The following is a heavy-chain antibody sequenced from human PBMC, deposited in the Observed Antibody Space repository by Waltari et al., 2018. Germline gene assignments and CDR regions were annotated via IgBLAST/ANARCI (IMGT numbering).Heavy chain of an antibody. CDR1: GFTLSSNT. D-gene: IGHD4-17*01. CDR3: ARAGDYDEYLEGIDY. V-gene: IGHV3-21*06. Sequence: EVQLVGSGGGLVKPGGSMRLSCAAYGFTLSSNTMNWVRHAPGKGLEWVSSISSSSGAIYYADSVKGRFTISRDNGKSSLYLQMNSLRVEDTAVYFCARAGDYDEYLEGIDYWGQGILVTVSS. J-gene: IGHJ4*02. CDR2: ISSSSGAI.